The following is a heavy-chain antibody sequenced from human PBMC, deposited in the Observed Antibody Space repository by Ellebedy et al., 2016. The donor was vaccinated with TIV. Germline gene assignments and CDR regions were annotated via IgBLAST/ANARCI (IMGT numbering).Heavy chain of an antibody. D-gene: IGHD4-17*01. Sequence: GGSLRLSCAASGFPFRSYWMSWVRQAPGRGLEWVANINQDESQRYYVDSVQGRFTISRDNARNSLNLQMNSVRAEDAAVYYCATDGSYGDYRSPTHAFVMWGQGTMVIVSS. V-gene: IGHV3-7*01. CDR3: ATDGSYGDYRSPTHAFVM. J-gene: IGHJ3*02. CDR1: GFPFRSYW. CDR2: INQDESQR.